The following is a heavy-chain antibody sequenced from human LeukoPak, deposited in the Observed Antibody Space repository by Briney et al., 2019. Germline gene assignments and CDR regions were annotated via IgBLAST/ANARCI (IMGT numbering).Heavy chain of an antibody. CDR2: IIPIFGTA. Sequence: GASVKVSCKASGGTFSSYAISWVRQAPGQGLEWMGGIIPIFGTANYAQKFQGRVTITADKSTSTAYMELSSLRSEDTAVYYCARVDYYDSSGYSPAHWFDPWGQGTLVTVSS. J-gene: IGHJ5*02. V-gene: IGHV1-69*06. CDR3: ARVDYYDSSGYSPAHWFDP. CDR1: GGTFSSYA. D-gene: IGHD3-22*01.